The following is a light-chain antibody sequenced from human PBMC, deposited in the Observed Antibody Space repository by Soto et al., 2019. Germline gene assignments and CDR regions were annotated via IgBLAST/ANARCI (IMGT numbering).Light chain of an antibody. V-gene: IGKV3-20*01. CDR3: QHYGSSSRT. CDR2: GAS. CDR1: QSITSSY. Sequence: TLSLSPGERATLSCRASQSITSSYLAWYQQKPGQAPRLLIYGASSRATGIPDRFSGSGSGTDFTLTISRLEPEDFAVYYCQHYGSSSRTFGQGTKVDIK. J-gene: IGKJ1*01.